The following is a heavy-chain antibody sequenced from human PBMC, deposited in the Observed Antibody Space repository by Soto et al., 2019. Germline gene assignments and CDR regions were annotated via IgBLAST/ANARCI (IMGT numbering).Heavy chain of an antibody. CDR1: GYTFTSYD. V-gene: IGHV1-8*01. Sequence: ASVKVSCKASGYTFTSYDINWVRQATGQGLEWMGWMNPNSGNTGYAQKFQGRVTMTRNTSISTAYMELSSLRSEDTAVYYCARDLSIRRSPWRSTSGWFDPWGQGTLVTVSS. CDR3: ARDLSIRRSPWRSTSGWFDP. J-gene: IGHJ5*02. D-gene: IGHD2-2*01. CDR2: MNPNSGNT.